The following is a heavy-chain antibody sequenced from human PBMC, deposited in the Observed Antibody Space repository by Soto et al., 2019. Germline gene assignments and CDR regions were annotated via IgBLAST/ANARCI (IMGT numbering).Heavy chain of an antibody. CDR1: GFTFSSYA. Sequence: EVQLLESGGGLVQPGGSLRLSCAASGFTFSSYAMSWVRQAPGKGLEWVSAISGSGGSTYYADSVKGRFTISRDNSKNTLYLQMNSLRAKDTAVYYCAKDRRFLEWINWFDPWGQGTLVTVSS. CDR2: ISGSGGST. V-gene: IGHV3-23*01. J-gene: IGHJ5*02. CDR3: AKDRRFLEWINWFDP. D-gene: IGHD3-3*01.